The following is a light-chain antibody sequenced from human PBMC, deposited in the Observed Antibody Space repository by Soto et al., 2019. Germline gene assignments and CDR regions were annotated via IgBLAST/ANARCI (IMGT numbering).Light chain of an antibody. CDR3: YSYAGRNIWV. CDR2: GVT. CDR1: GSDIGAYNF. Sequence: QSVLAQPPSASGSPGQSVTISCTGSGSDIGAYNFVSWYQQHPGKAPKLMIFGVTERPSGVPDRFSGSKSGNTASLTVSGLQADDEAVYCCYSYAGRNIWVFGGGTKLTVL. V-gene: IGLV2-8*01. J-gene: IGLJ3*02.